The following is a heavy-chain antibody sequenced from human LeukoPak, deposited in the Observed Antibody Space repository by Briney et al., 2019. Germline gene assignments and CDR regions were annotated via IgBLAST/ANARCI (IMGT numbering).Heavy chain of an antibody. Sequence: SETLSLTCAVSGYSISSGYYWGWIRQPPGKGLVRIGSIYHSGSTYYNPSLKSRVTISVDTSKNQFSLKLSSVTAADTAVYYCARLPVGDWFDPWGRGTLVTVSS. CDR1: GYSISSGYY. CDR2: IYHSGST. CDR3: ARLPVGDWFDP. V-gene: IGHV4-38-2*01. J-gene: IGHJ5*02. D-gene: IGHD2-8*02.